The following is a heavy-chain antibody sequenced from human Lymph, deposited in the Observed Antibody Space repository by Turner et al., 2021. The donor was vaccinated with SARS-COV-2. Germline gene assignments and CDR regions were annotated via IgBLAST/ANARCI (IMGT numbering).Heavy chain of an antibody. CDR1: GYTFTGYY. Sequence: QVQLVQTGAEDKQPGASVNVYCRASGYTFTGYYMHWVRQAPGQGLEWVGWIKPNSGGTNYPQKFQGRVTMTRDTSISRAYMELSRLRSDDTAVYYCARSRDLESMIRGVDPFDYWGQGTLVTVSS. D-gene: IGHD3-10*01. CDR3: ARSRDLESMIRGVDPFDY. J-gene: IGHJ4*02. CDR2: IKPNSGGT. V-gene: IGHV1-2*02.